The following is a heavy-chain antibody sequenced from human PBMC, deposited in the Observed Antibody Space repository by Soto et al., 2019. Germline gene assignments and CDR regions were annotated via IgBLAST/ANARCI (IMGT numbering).Heavy chain of an antibody. D-gene: IGHD2-15*01. CDR2: ISSSSSYI. CDR3: ARDLVVVVAATRFHYGMDV. V-gene: IGHV3-21*01. J-gene: IGHJ6*02. Sequence: GGSLRLSCAASGFTFSSYSMNWVRQAPGKGLEWVSSISSSSSYIYYADSVKGRFTISRDSAKNSLYLQMNSLRAEDTAVYYCARDLVVVVAATRFHYGMDVWGQGTTVTVSS. CDR1: GFTFSSYS.